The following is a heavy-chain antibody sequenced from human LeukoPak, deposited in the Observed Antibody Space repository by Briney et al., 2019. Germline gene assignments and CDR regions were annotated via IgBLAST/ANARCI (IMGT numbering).Heavy chain of an antibody. V-gene: IGHV4-4*07. D-gene: IGHD6-6*01. CDR2: IYTSGST. CDR1: GGSISSYY. J-gene: IGHJ6*03. Sequence: SETLSLTCTVSGGSISSYYWSWIRQPAGKGLEWIGRIYTSGSTNYNPSLKSRVTMSVDTSKNQFSLTLSSVTAADTAVYYCASSGSSSSRSPYYYYYMDVWGKGTTVTDSS. CDR3: ASSGSSSSRSPYYYYYMDV.